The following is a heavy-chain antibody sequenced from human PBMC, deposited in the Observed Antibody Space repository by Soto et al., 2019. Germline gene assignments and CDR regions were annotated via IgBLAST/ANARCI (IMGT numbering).Heavy chain of an antibody. Sequence: QVQLQESGPGLVKPSQTLSLTCTVSGGSISSGDYYWSWIRQPPGKGLEWIGYSYFIGSTYYNPSLKRRVTISVDTSKNQSSLKLSSVTAADTAVYYCARSMSGGYYHYWGQGTLVTVSS. J-gene: IGHJ4*02. CDR2: SYFIGST. CDR1: GGSISSGDYY. V-gene: IGHV4-30-4*01. CDR3: ARSMSGGYYHY. D-gene: IGHD1-26*01.